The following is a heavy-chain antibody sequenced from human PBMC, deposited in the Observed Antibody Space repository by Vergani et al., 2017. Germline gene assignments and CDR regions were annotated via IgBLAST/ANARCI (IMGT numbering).Heavy chain of an antibody. CDR2: IYSGGST. V-gene: IGHV3-23*03. Sequence: EVQLLESGGGLVQPGGSLRLSCAASGFTFSSYAMSWVRQAPGKGLEWVSVIYSGGSTYYADSVKGRCTISRDNSKNTLYLQMNSQRAEDTAVDYCASAWYSGSYCDDYWGQGTLVTVSS. J-gene: IGHJ4*02. CDR1: GFTFSSYA. CDR3: ASAWYSGSYCDDY. D-gene: IGHD1-26*01.